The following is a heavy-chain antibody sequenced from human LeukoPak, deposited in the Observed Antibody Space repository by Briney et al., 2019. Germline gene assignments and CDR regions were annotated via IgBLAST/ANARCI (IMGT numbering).Heavy chain of an antibody. V-gene: IGHV3-23*01. CDR3: AKFYDFWSGPFYYYYGMDV. D-gene: IGHD3-3*01. CDR2: ISGSGGST. CDR1: GFTFSSYA. J-gene: IGHJ6*02. Sequence: GGSLRLSCAASGFTFSSYAMSWVRQAPGKGLEWVSAISGSGGSTCYADSVKGRFTISRDNSKNTLYLQMNSLRAEDTAVYYCAKFYDFWSGPFYYYYGMDVWGQGTTVTVSS.